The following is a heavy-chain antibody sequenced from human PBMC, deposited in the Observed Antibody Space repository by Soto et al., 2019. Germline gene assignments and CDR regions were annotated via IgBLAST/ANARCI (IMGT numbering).Heavy chain of an antibody. D-gene: IGHD3-9*01. V-gene: IGHV3-43*01. J-gene: IGHJ6*02. CDR2: ISWDGGST. CDR1: GFTFDDYT. CDR3: AKDMAPYYDILNGYYPPRYYYYGMEV. Sequence: PGGSLRLSCAAFGFTFDDYTMHWVRQAPGKGLEWVSLISWDGGSTYYADSVKGRFTISRDNSKNSLYLQMNSLRTEDTALYYCAKDMAPYYDILNGYYPPRYYYYGMEVWGQGTTVTVSS.